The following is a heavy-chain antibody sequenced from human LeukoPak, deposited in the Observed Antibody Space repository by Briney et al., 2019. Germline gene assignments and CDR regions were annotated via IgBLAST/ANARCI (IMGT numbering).Heavy chain of an antibody. Sequence: GGSLRLSCAASGFTFSSYSMNWVRQAPGKGLEWVSSISSSSSYIYYADSVKGRFTISRDNAKNSLYLQMNSLRAEDTAVYYSARDSGLFVSYDSSGAFDYWGQGTLVTVSS. V-gene: IGHV3-21*01. CDR1: GFTFSSYS. CDR2: ISSSSSYI. CDR3: ARDSGLFVSYDSSGAFDY. D-gene: IGHD3-22*01. J-gene: IGHJ4*02.